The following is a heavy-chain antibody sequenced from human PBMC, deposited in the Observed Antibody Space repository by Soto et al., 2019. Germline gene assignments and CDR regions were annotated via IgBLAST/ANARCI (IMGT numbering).Heavy chain of an antibody. J-gene: IGHJ4*02. CDR3: ARVVSSGWPYYFDY. Sequence: GGSLRLSCAASGFTFSSYAMSWVRQAPGKGLEWVSAISGSGGSTYYADSVKGRFTISRDNSKNTLYLQMNSLRAEDTAVYYYARVVSSGWPYYFDYWGQGTLVTVSS. CDR1: GFTFSSYA. CDR2: ISGSGGST. V-gene: IGHV3-23*01. D-gene: IGHD6-19*01.